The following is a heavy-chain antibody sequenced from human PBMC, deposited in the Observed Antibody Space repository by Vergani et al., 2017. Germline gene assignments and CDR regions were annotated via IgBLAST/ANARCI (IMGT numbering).Heavy chain of an antibody. V-gene: IGHV3-9*01. D-gene: IGHD6-13*01. Sequence: EVQLVESGGGLVQPGRSLRLSCAASGFTFDDYAMHWVRQAPGKGLEWVSGISWNSRSIGYADSVKGRFTISRDNAKNSLYLQMNSLRAEDTALYYCAKGCSSSWNDAFDIWGQGTMVTVSS. CDR3: AKGCSSSWNDAFDI. J-gene: IGHJ3*02. CDR1: GFTFDDYA. CDR2: ISWNSRSI.